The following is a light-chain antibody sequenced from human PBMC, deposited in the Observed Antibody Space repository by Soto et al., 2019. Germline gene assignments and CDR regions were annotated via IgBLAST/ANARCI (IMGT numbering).Light chain of an antibody. CDR1: QSVGSN. V-gene: IGKV3-15*01. J-gene: IGKJ1*01. CDR2: SAS. Sequence: DRVRTQSPATLSVSPGERATLSCRASQSVGSNLAWYQQKLGQAPRLLIYSASTRATGIPARFSGSGSGTEFTLTISSLQSVDFAVYSCQQYDNWPWTFGQGTIVDIK. CDR3: QQYDNWPWT.